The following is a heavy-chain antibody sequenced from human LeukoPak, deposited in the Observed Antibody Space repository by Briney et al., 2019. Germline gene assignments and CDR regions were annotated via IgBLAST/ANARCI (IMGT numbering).Heavy chain of an antibody. CDR3: ARATTVTTKGMFRRYYFDY. Sequence: SETLSLTCTVSGGSISSSSYYWGWIRQPPGKGLEWIGSIYYSGSTYYNPSLKSRVTISVDTSKNQFSLKLSSVTAADTAVYYCARATTVTTKGMFRRYYFDYWGQGTLVTVSS. V-gene: IGHV4-39*01. J-gene: IGHJ4*02. CDR1: GGSISSSSYY. D-gene: IGHD4-11*01. CDR2: IYYSGST.